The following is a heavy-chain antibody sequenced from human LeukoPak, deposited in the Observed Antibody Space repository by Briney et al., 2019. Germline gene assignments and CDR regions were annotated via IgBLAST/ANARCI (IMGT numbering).Heavy chain of an antibody. Sequence: ASVKVSCKASGYTFTSYGISWVRQAPGQGLEWMGWISAYNGNTNYAQKLQGRVTMTTDTSTSTAYMELSSLRSEDTAVYYCAREEIAAAGSRIPSPFDPWGQGTLVTVSS. CDR2: ISAYNGNT. V-gene: IGHV1-18*01. J-gene: IGHJ5*02. CDR1: GYTFTSYG. CDR3: AREEIAAAGSRIPSPFDP. D-gene: IGHD6-13*01.